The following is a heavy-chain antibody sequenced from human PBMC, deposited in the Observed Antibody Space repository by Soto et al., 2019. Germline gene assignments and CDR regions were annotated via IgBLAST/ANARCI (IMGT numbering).Heavy chain of an antibody. CDR2: INHSGST. CDR3: AKSYPEGWFDP. D-gene: IGHD1-26*01. CDR1: GGSFSGYY. V-gene: IGHV4-34*01. J-gene: IGHJ5*02. Sequence: SETLSLTCAVYGGSFSGYYWSWIRQPPGKGLEWIGEINHSGSTNHNPSLKSRVTISVDTSKNQFSLKLSSVTAADTAVYYCAKSYPEGWFDPWGQGTLVTVSS.